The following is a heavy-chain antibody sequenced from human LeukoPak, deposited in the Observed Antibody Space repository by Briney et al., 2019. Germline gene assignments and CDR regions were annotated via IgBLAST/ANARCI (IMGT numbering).Heavy chain of an antibody. D-gene: IGHD3-10*01. J-gene: IGHJ2*01. CDR1: GSTFSSSW. CDR3: ATDRGNGYFDL. V-gene: IGHV3-7*01. Sequence: GGSLRLSFEAPGSTFSSSWMTWVRQAPGKGLEWVANIKQDGREKEFLDSVRGRFTISRDNAKNSLYLQMSNLRADDTAVYYCATDRGNGYFDLWGRGTLVTVSS. CDR2: IKQDGREK.